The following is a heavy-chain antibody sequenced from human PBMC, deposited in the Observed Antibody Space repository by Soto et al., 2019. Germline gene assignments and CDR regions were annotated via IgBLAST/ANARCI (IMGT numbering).Heavy chain of an antibody. CDR3: TRVSSPLPDHFCDP. D-gene: IGHD6-6*01. Sequence: GGSLRLSCATSGFAVSANYVSWVRQAPGKGLEWVSLIYTDGTTYYADSVKGRFTFSRDNSKNSLYLQMNSLRAEDTAVYYCTRVSSPLPDHFCDPWGPGPMVPVSP. J-gene: IGHJ5*02. CDR1: GFAVSANY. V-gene: IGHV3-53*01. CDR2: IYTDGTT.